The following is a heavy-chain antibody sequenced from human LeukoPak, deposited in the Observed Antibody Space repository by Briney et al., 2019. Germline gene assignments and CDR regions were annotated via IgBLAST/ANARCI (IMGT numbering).Heavy chain of an antibody. CDR2: ISGSGGST. J-gene: IGHJ4*02. CDR3: AKDSGVYYYDSSGYYDY. V-gene: IGHV3-23*01. D-gene: IGHD3-22*01. Sequence: PGGSLRLSCAASGFTFSSYAMSWVRQAPGKGLEWVSAISGSGGSTYYADSVKGRFTISRDNSKNTLYLQMNSLRAEDTAVYYCAKDSGVYYYDSSGYYDYWGQGTLDTVSS. CDR1: GFTFSSYA.